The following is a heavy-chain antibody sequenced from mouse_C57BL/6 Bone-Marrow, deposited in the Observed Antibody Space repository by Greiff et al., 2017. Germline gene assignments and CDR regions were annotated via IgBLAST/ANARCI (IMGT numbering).Heavy chain of an antibody. D-gene: IGHD1-1*02. CDR2: SSNKANDYTT. J-gene: IGHJ4*01. V-gene: IGHV7-1*01. Sequence: EVKVVESGGGLVQSGRSLRLSCATSGFTFSDFYMEWVRQAPGKGLEWIAASSNKANDYTTEYSASVKGRFIVSRDTSQSILYLQMNALRAEDTAIYNCARYAGVGYYSMDYWGQGTSLTVSS. CDR1: GFTFSDFY. CDR3: ARYAGVGYYSMDY.